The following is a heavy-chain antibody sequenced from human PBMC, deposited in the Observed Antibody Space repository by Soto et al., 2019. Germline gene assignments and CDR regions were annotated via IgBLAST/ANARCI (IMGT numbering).Heavy chain of an antibody. V-gene: IGHV1-2*04. CDR3: ARDSGGLGELSAFDI. Sequence: ASVTVSCTASGYTFTGYYMHWVRPAPGQGLEWMGWINPNSGGTNYAQKFQGWVTMTRDTSISTAYMELSRLRSDDTAVYYCARDSGGLGELSAFDIWGQGTMVTVSS. CDR1: GYTFTGYY. D-gene: IGHD3-10*01. CDR2: INPNSGGT. J-gene: IGHJ3*02.